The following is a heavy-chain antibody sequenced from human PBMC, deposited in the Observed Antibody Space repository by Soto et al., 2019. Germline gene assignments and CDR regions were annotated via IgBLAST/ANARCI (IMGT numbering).Heavy chain of an antibody. CDR2: INHSGST. D-gene: IGHD3-16*02. CDR3: ARGDVEYDYIWGSYRPKNPVDY. Sequence: PSETLSLTCAVYVVSFSGYYWTWIRQPPGKGLEWIGEINHSGSTNYNPSLKSRVTLSVDTSKNQFSLKLSSVTAADTAVYYCARGDVEYDYIWGSYRPKNPVDYWGQGTLVTVSP. CDR1: VVSFSGYY. V-gene: IGHV4-34*01. J-gene: IGHJ4*02.